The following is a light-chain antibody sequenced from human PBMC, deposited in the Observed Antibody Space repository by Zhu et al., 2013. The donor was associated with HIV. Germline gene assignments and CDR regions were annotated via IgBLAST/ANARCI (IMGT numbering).Light chain of an antibody. CDR2: AAS. Sequence: DIQMTQSPSSLSASVGDRVTITCRASRGISNYLAWYQQRPGKVPKLLIYAASTLQSGVPSRFSGSGSGTDFTLTVSSLQPEDVATYYCQKYDNAPLTFGGGTKVGDQT. CDR1: RGISNY. CDR3: QKYDNAPLT. V-gene: IGKV1-27*01. J-gene: IGKJ4*01.